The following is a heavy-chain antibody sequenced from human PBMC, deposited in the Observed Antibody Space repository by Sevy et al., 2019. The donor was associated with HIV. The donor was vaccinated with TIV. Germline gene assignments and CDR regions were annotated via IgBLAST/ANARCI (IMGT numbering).Heavy chain of an antibody. CDR2: ISWSSANI. D-gene: IGHD6-13*01. V-gene: IGHV3-9*01. CDR1: GFTFDDYA. Sequence: SLRLSCAASGFTFDDYAMHWVRQAPGKGLEWVSSISWSSANIGYADSVKGRFSISRDNAKNSLYLQMNSLRTEDTAFDYCVKAPYSTSSPGWFDPWGQGTLVTVSS. J-gene: IGHJ5*02. CDR3: VKAPYSTSSPGWFDP.